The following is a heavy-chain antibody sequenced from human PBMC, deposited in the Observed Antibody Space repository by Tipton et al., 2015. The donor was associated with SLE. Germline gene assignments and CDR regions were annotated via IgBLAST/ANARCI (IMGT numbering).Heavy chain of an antibody. D-gene: IGHD1-26*01. CDR3: ARAAYSGNYYPDS. Sequence: QLVQSGAEVKKPGSSVKVSCKASGGTFSSYALSWVRQAPGQGPQWMGGLVPILPTTDYAQKYAQDFQDRLTITTDASTSTVYMELSSLRSEDTAVYYCARAAYSGNYYPDSWGQGTLVSVSS. CDR2: LVPILPTT. V-gene: IGHV1-69*05. J-gene: IGHJ4*02. CDR1: GGTFSSYA.